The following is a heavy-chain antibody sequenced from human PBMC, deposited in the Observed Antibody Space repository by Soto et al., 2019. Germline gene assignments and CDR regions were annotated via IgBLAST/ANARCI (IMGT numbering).Heavy chain of an antibody. D-gene: IGHD6-13*01. CDR3: ARGGYSSSWSHFDY. V-gene: IGHV1-2*04. CDR1: GYTFTGYY. Sequence: ASVKVSCKASGYTFTGYYMHWVRQAPGQGLEWMGWINPNSGGTNYAQKFQGWVTMTRDTSISTAYMELSRLRSDDTAVYYCARGGYSSSWSHFDYWGQGTLVTVSS. J-gene: IGHJ4*02. CDR2: INPNSGGT.